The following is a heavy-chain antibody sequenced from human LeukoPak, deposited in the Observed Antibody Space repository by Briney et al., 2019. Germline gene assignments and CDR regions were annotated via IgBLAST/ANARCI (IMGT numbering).Heavy chain of an antibody. CDR3: ARDGHGGNSFDY. Sequence: ASVTVSCKASGYTFTGYFIHWVRQAPGQGLEWMGWINPNSGATNYAQKFQDRVTMTRDTSISTAYMELSRLRSDDTAVYYCARDGHGGNSFDYWGQGTLVTVSS. D-gene: IGHD4-23*01. CDR2: INPNSGAT. J-gene: IGHJ4*02. V-gene: IGHV1-2*02. CDR1: GYTFTGYF.